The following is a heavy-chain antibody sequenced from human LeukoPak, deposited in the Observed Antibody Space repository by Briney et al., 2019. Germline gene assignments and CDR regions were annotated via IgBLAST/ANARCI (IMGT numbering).Heavy chain of an antibody. CDR3: AKPDEKVVAATLN. D-gene: IGHD2-15*01. J-gene: IGHJ4*02. Sequence: PGGSLRLSCAASGFTFSSYAMSWVRQAPGKGLEGFSAISGSGGSTCYADSVKGRFTISRDNSKNTLYLQMNSLRAEDTAVYYCAKPDEKVVAATLNWGQGTLVTVSS. V-gene: IGHV3-23*01. CDR1: GFTFSSYA. CDR2: ISGSGGST.